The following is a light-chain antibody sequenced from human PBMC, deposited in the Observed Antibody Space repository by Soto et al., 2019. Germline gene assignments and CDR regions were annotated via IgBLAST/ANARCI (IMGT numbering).Light chain of an antibody. CDR2: AAS. Sequence: DIQMTQSPSSLSASVGDRVTITCRASQGISNFLAWYQQKPGKVPKLLISAASTLQSGVPSRFSGSASGTDFALPIPSLQPEDVATSYCQRYSGVIPFGQGARLEI. CDR3: QRYSGVIP. J-gene: IGKJ5*01. CDR1: QGISNF. V-gene: IGKV1-27*01.